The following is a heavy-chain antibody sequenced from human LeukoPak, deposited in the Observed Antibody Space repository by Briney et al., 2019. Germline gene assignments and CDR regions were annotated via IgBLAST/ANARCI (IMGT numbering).Heavy chain of an antibody. V-gene: IGHV4-34*01. Sequence: SECLSLTCAVYGGSFSGYYWSWIRQPPGKGLEWIGEINHSGSTNYNPSLKSRVTISVDTSKNQFSLKLSSVTAADTAVYYCARTHDEYYYDSSGYQHWGQGTLVTVSS. CDR3: ARTHDEYYYDSSGYQH. J-gene: IGHJ1*01. CDR1: GGSFSGYY. CDR2: INHSGST. D-gene: IGHD3-22*01.